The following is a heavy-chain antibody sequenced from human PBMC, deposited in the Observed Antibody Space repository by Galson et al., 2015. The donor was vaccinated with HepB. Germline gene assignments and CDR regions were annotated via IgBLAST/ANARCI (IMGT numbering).Heavy chain of an antibody. CDR3: ARIGSTMVRGVIIGV. D-gene: IGHD3-10*01. CDR1: GFTFSSYS. V-gene: IGHV3-21*01. Sequence: SLRLSCAASGFTFSSYSMNWVRQAPGKGLEWVSSISSSSSYIYYADSVKGRFTISRDNAKNSLYLQMNSLRAEDTAVYYCARIGSTMVRGVIIGVWGQGTLVTVSS. J-gene: IGHJ4*02. CDR2: ISSSSSYI.